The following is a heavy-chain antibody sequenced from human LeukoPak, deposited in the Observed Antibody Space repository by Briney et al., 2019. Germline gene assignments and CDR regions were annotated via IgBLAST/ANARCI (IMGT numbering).Heavy chain of an antibody. CDR3: ARDSPPKCFVY. D-gene: IGHD3-10*02. CDR2: ISSSNNYI. CDR1: GFTFSGYD. Sequence: PGGSLRLSCAASGFTFSGYDMNWVRQAPGKGLEWVSSISSSNNYIYYADSVKGRFTISRDNAKNSVFLQMNSLRAEDTAVYYCARDSPPKCFVYWGQGTLVTVSS. V-gene: IGHV3-21*01. J-gene: IGHJ4*02.